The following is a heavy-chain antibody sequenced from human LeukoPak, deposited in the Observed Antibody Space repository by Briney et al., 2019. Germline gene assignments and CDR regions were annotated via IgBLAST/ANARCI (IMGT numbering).Heavy chain of an antibody. CDR2: MYSSGSA. J-gene: IGHJ4*02. V-gene: IGHV4-4*07. Sequence: SETLSLTCAVYGGSFSGYYWSWIRQPAGKGLEWIGRMYSSGSANYNPSLKSRVIISVDTSKNQFSLELNSVTAADTAVYYCARDPSTLAGFFDSWGQGTLVTVSS. D-gene: IGHD6-19*01. CDR1: GGSFSGYY. CDR3: ARDPSTLAGFFDS.